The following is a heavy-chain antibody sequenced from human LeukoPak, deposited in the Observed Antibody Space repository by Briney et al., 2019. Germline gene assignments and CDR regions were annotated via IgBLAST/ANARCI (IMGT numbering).Heavy chain of an antibody. CDR2: IIPIFGTA. CDR1: GGTFSSYA. D-gene: IGHD3-22*01. CDR3: ARQGVLPSYYDSSGTGLYFDY. Sequence: SVKVSCKASGGTFSSYAISWVRQAPGQGLEWMGRIIPIFGTANYAQKFQGRVTITTDESTSTAYMELSSLRSEDTAVYYCARQGVLPSYYDSSGTGLYFDYWGQGTLVTVSS. J-gene: IGHJ4*02. V-gene: IGHV1-69*05.